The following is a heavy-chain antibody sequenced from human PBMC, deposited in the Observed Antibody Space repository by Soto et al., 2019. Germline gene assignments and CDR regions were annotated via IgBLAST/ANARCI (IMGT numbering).Heavy chain of an antibody. D-gene: IGHD2-15*01. V-gene: IGHV3-7*01. CDR3: ARDEVVVVAAYFDY. J-gene: IGHJ4*02. CDR2: IKQDGSEK. CDR1: GFTFSIYW. Sequence: EVQLVESGGGLVRAGGSLRLSCAAYGFTFSIYWMSWVRQAPGKGLEWVANIKQDGSEKYYVDSVKGRFTISRDNAKNSLYLQMNRLRAEDTAVYYCARDEVVVVAAYFDYWGQGTLVTVSS.